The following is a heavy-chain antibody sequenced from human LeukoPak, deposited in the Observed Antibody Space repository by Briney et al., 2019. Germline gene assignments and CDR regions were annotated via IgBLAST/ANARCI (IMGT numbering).Heavy chain of an antibody. J-gene: IGHJ6*02. V-gene: IGHV4-4*07. CDR1: GGSISSYH. D-gene: IGHD3-16*01. CDR2: IYTTGST. Sequence: SETLSLTCSVSGGSISSYHWSWIRQPAGKGLEWIGRIYTTGSTNYNPSLKSRVTMSVDTSKNQFSLRLSSVTAADTAVYYCARHVPYYDSDFSAWGMDVWGQGTTVTVSS. CDR3: ARHVPYYDSDFSAWGMDV.